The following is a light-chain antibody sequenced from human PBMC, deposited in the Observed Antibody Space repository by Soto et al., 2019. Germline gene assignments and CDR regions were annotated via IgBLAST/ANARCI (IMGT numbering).Light chain of an antibody. J-gene: IGLJ1*01. CDR3: NSYTSSSTLLYV. CDR1: SSDVGGYND. CDR2: GVS. Sequence: SVLTQPASVSGSPGQSITISCTGTSSDVGGYNDVSWYQQHPGKAPKLMIYGVSNRPSGVSNRFSGSKSGNTASLTISGLQAEDEADYYCNSYTSSSTLLYVFGTGTKVTVL. V-gene: IGLV2-14*01.